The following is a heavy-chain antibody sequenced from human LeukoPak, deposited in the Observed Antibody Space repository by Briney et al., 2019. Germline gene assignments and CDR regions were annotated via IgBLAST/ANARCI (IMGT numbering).Heavy chain of an antibody. Sequence: PGGSLRLSCAASGFTFSSYGMHWVRQAPGKGLEWVAVIWYGGSNKYYADSVKGRFTISRDNSKNTLYLQMNSLRAEDTAVYYCAKADNAAPGGAFDIWGQGTMVTVSS. CDR3: AKADNAAPGGAFDI. CDR2: IWYGGSNK. D-gene: IGHD2-15*01. CDR1: GFTFSSYG. J-gene: IGHJ3*02. V-gene: IGHV3-30*02.